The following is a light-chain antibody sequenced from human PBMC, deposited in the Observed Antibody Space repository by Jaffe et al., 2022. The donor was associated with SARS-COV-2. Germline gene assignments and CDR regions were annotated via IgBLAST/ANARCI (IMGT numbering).Light chain of an antibody. J-gene: IGKJ5*01. CDR1: QSISSW. V-gene: IGKV1-5*03. CDR3: QHYSGFPLT. Sequence: DIQMTQSPSTLSASIGDRVTITCRASQSISSWLAWYQQKPGKAPKLLIYKASSLEVGVPSRFSGSGSGTEFTLTITSLQPDDFATYYCQHYSGFPLTLGQGTRLEVK. CDR2: KAS.